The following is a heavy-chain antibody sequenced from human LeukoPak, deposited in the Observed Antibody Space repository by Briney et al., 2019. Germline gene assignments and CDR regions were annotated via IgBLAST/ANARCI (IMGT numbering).Heavy chain of an antibody. CDR1: GFTFSSYS. D-gene: IGHD6-13*01. CDR2: ISSSSSYI. Sequence: GGSLRLSCAASGFTFSSYSMNWVRQAPGKGLEWVSSISSSSSYIYYADSVKGRFTISRDNAKNSLYLQMNSLRAEDTAVYYCARERTGYSSSWSHYYYYGMDVWGQGPRSPSP. J-gene: IGHJ6*02. CDR3: ARERTGYSSSWSHYYYYGMDV. V-gene: IGHV3-21*01.